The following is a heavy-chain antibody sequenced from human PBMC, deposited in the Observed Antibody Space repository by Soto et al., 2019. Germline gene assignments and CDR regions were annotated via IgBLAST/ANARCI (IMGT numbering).Heavy chain of an antibody. CDR1: GFTFSSYW. D-gene: IGHD5-12*01. J-gene: IGHJ4*01. CDR3: ARGGAGYNFGWYFDY. CDR2: INSDGSST. V-gene: IGHV3-74*01. Sequence: EVQLVESGGGLVQPGGSLRLSCAASGFTFSSYWMHWVRQAPGEGLVWVSRINSDGSSTTYADSLKGRFTICRDNAKNTLYPLMNSLRAEDTAVYYCARGGAGYNFGWYFDYWGHGTLVTVS.